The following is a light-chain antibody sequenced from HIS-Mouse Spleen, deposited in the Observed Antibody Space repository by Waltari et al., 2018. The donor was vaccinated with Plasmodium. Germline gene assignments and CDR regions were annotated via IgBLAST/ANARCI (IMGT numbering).Light chain of an antibody. J-gene: IGLJ1*01. CDR2: KDS. V-gene: IGLV3-25*03. CDR3: QSADSSGTYV. Sequence: SYELTQPPSVSVSPGQTARITCSGDALPKQYAYWYQQKPGQAPVLVIYKDSERPSGIPGRFSATTAATTVTITSSGDQAEDEADYYCQSADSSGTYVFGTGTKVTVL. CDR1: ALPKQY.